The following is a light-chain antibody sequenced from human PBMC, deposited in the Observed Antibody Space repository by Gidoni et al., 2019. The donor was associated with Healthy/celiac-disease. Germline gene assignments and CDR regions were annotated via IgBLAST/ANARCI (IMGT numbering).Light chain of an antibody. Sequence: DIQLTQSPSFLSAPVGDRVTITCRARQGISSYLAWYQQKPGKAPKPLIYAASTLQSGVPSRFSGSGSGTEFTLTISSLQPEDFATYYCQQLNSYLFTFGPGTKVDIK. J-gene: IGKJ3*01. CDR1: QGISSY. V-gene: IGKV1-9*01. CDR2: AAS. CDR3: QQLNSYLFT.